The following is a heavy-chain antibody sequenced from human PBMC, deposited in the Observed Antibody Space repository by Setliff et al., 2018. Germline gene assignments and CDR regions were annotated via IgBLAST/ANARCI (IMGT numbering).Heavy chain of an antibody. CDR1: GGSITSGSFF. Sequence: SETLSLTCTVSGGSITSGSFFWGWIRQSPGRGLEWIGSALDDGRASYNESFEGRVTISVDTSKNQFSLRLSSVDASDTATYYCARHHGIVGYYGQGVAYYMDVWDKGTTVTVSS. V-gene: IGHV4-39*01. J-gene: IGHJ6*03. D-gene: IGHD3-10*02. CDR2: ALDDGRA. CDR3: ARHHGIVGYYGQGVAYYMDV.